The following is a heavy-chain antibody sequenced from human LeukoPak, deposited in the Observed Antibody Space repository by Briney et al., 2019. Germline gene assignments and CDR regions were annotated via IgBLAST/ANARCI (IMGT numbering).Heavy chain of an antibody. Sequence: PSETLSLTCTVSGGSISSYYWSWIRQPPGKGLEWIGYIYYSGSTNYNPSLKSRVTISVDTSKNQFSLKLSSVTAADTAVYYCARDQGVYYDSSGPYYYYGMDVWGQGTTVTVSS. CDR2: IYYSGST. CDR3: ARDQGVYYDSSGPYYYYGMDV. J-gene: IGHJ6*02. D-gene: IGHD3-22*01. V-gene: IGHV4-59*01. CDR1: GGSISSYY.